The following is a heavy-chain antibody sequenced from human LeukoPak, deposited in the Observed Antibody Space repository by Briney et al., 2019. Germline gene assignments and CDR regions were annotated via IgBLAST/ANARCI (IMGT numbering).Heavy chain of an antibody. V-gene: IGHV1-69*01. Sequence: GSSVKVSCKASGGTFSSYAISWVRQAPGQGLEWMGGIIPIFGTANYAQKFQGRVTITADESTSTAYMELSSLRSEDTAVYYCAKNYDFLTGYASWGQGTLVTVSS. CDR3: AKNYDFLTGYAS. CDR1: GGTFSSYA. CDR2: IIPIFGTA. D-gene: IGHD3-9*01. J-gene: IGHJ4*02.